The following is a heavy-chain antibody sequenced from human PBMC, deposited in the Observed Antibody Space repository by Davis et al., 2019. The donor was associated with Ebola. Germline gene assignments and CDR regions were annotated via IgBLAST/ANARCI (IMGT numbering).Heavy chain of an antibody. V-gene: IGHV3-11*01. CDR2: IGSSGSTI. Sequence: GESLKISCAASGFTFSDYYMSWIRQAPGKGLEWVSYIGSSGSTIYYADSVKGRFTISRDNAKNSLYLQMNSLRAEDTAVYYCAREGDWYFDLWGRGTLVTVSS. CDR1: GFTFSDYY. J-gene: IGHJ2*01. CDR3: AREGDWYFDL.